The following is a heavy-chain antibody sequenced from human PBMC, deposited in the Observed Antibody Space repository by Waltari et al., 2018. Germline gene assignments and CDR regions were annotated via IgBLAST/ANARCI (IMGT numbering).Heavy chain of an antibody. J-gene: IGHJ6*02. CDR3: ARAYGPRWLHHGANTYGMDV. D-gene: IGHD5-12*01. CDR1: GGSISSGSSY. V-gene: IGHV4-61*09. Sequence: QVQLQESGPGLVKPSQTLSLTCTVSGGSISSGSSYWSWIRQPAGKGLEWIGYIYTSGSTNYNPSLKSRVTISVDTSKNQFSLKLSSVTAADTAVYYCARAYGPRWLHHGANTYGMDVWGQGTTVTVSS. CDR2: IYTSGST.